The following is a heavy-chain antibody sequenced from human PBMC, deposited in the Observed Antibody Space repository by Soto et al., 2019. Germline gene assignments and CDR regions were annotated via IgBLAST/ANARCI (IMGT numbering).Heavy chain of an antibody. CDR1: GDLFNNHA. Sequence: SVKVSCRASGDLFNNHAFNWVRQAPGQGLEWMGRISPLFSTTNYAQKFQGRVTIGADELTTVVYLEVNNLESDGSAIYYCAASSAIAAAGYFKFWGQGTLVTVSS. CDR3: AASSAIAAAGYFKF. J-gene: IGHJ4*02. D-gene: IGHD6-13*01. V-gene: IGHV1-69*13. CDR2: ISPLFSTT.